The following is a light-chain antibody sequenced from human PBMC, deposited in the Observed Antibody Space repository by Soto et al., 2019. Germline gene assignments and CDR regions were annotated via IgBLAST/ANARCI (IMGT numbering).Light chain of an antibody. Sequence: QSALTQPASVSGSAGRSITISCTGASSDVGGYNYVSWYQQHPGKAPKLMIYDVSNRPSGVSNRFSGSKSGNTASLTISGLQAEDEADYYCSSYTSSSTLVVFGGGTKLPS. CDR3: SSYTSSSTLVV. J-gene: IGLJ2*01. V-gene: IGLV2-14*01. CDR1: SSDVGGYNY. CDR2: DVS.